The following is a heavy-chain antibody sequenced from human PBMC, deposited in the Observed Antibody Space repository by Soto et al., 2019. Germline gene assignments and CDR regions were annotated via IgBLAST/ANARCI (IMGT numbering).Heavy chain of an antibody. CDR3: ASNSDNVDIVATITGVSDYYYGMDV. Sequence: GASVKVSCKASGGTFSSYAISWVRQAPGQGLEWMGGIIPIFGTANYAQKFQGRVTITADESTSTAYMELSSLRSEDTAVYYCASNSDNVDIVATITGVSDYYYGMDVWGQGTTVTVSS. V-gene: IGHV1-69*13. J-gene: IGHJ6*02. D-gene: IGHD5-12*01. CDR2: IIPIFGTA. CDR1: GGTFSSYA.